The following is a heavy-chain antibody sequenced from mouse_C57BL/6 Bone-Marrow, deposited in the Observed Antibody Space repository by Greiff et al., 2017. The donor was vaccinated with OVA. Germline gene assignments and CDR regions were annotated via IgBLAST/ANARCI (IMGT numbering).Heavy chain of an antibody. CDR1: GYAFSSSW. J-gene: IGHJ2*01. D-gene: IGHD4-1*01. CDR2: IYPGDGDT. V-gene: IGHV1-82*01. CDR3: ATLLGDYFDD. Sequence: QVQLQQSGPELVKPGASVKLSCKASGYAFSSSWMNWVKQRPGKGLEWIGRIYPGDGDTNYNGKFKGTATLTADKSSSTAYMQLSSLTSEDSAVYFCATLLGDYFDDWGQGTTLTVSS.